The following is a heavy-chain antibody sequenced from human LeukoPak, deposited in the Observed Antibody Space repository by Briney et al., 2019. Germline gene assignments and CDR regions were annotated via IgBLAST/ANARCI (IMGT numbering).Heavy chain of an antibody. CDR1: GYPFTGYY. V-gene: IGHV1-2*02. Sequence: ASVKVSCKASGYPFTGYYLHWVRQAAGQGLGWMGWINPDSGGTDYEQKFRGRVTMTRDTSISTAYMELSRLRSDDTAVYYCARTSGYDFGTDFDYWGQGTLVTVSS. J-gene: IGHJ4*02. CDR3: ARTSGYDFGTDFDY. D-gene: IGHD5-12*01. CDR2: INPDSGGT.